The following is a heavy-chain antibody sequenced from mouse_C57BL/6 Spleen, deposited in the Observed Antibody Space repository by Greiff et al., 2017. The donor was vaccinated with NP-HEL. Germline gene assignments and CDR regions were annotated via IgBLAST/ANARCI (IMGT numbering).Heavy chain of an antibody. J-gene: IGHJ4*01. D-gene: IGHD1-1*01. Sequence: VQLQQSGAELVKPGASVKISCKASGYAFSSYWMNWVKQRPGKGLEWIGQIYPGDGDTNYNGKFKGKATLTADKSSSTAYMQLSSLTSAYSAVYFCARYYGGAYAMDYWGQGPSVTVSS. CDR1: GYAFSSYW. V-gene: IGHV1-80*01. CDR2: IYPGDGDT. CDR3: ARYYGGAYAMDY.